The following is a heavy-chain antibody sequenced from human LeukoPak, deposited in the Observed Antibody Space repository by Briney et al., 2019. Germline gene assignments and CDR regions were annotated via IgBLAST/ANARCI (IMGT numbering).Heavy chain of an antibody. CDR3: ARYCSSTSCPPRDAFDI. D-gene: IGHD2-2*01. CDR1: GGSISSTSHY. V-gene: IGHV4-30-2*01. CDR2: IYHSGST. Sequence: PSETLSLTCTVSGGSISSTSHYWAWIRQPPGKGLEWIGYIYHSGSTYYNPSLKSRVTISVDRSKNQFSLKLSSVTAADTAVYYCARYCSSTSCPPRDAFDIWGQGTMVTVSS. J-gene: IGHJ3*02.